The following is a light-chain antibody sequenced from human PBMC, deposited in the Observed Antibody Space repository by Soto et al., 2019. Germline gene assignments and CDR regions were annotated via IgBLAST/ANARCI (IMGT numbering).Light chain of an antibody. V-gene: IGKV3-20*01. CDR3: QQYGSSPT. Sequence: EIVMTQSPATLSVSPGERATLSCRASQSVSSHLAWYQQNPGQAPRLLIYGASSRATGIPDRFSGSGSGTDFTLTISRLEPEDFAVYYCQQYGSSPTFGQGTRLEIK. J-gene: IGKJ5*01. CDR2: GAS. CDR1: QSVSSH.